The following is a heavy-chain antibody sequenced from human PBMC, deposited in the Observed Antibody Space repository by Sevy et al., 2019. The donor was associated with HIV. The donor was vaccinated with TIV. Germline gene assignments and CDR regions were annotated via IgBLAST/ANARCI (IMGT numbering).Heavy chain of an antibody. Sequence: GGSLRLSCAVSGFSFDSYGMTWVRQAPGKGLEWVSGISGSGTRTYYADSVKGRFSISRDNSKNRLYLQMNSLRSEDKAIYYRGKGGGVHYDPDEIGYYFYYYNMDVWGKGTTVTVSS. D-gene: IGHD3-22*01. CDR3: GKGGGVHYDPDEIGYYFYYYNMDV. CDR2: ISGSGTRT. J-gene: IGHJ6*03. V-gene: IGHV3-23*01. CDR1: GFSFDSYG.